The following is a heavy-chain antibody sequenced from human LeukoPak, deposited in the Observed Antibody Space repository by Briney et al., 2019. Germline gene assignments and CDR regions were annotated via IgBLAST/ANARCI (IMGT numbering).Heavy chain of an antibody. CDR3: AGGYYYGSGSYYY. CDR1: GFTFSSHG. Sequence: GGSLRLSCAASGFTFSSHGMNWVRQAPGKGPEWVSGISPSGGITYYTDSVKGRFTISRDNSKNTQSLQMNGLRAEDTAVYYCAGGYYYGSGSYYYWGQGTLVTVSS. V-gene: IGHV3-23*01. D-gene: IGHD3-10*01. J-gene: IGHJ4*02. CDR2: ISPSGGIT.